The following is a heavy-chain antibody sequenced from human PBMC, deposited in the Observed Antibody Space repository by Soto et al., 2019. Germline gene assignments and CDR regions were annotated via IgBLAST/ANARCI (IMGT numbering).Heavy chain of an antibody. D-gene: IGHD3-3*01. V-gene: IGHV3-74*01. CDR3: ARVDFWSGQAPD. J-gene: IGHJ4*02. Sequence: VQLVESGGGLVQPGGSLRLSCAASGFTFSSYWMHWVRQAPGKGLVWVSRINSDGSSTSYADSVKGRFTISRDNAKNTLYLQMNSLRAEDTAVYYCARVDFWSGQAPDWGQGTLVTVSS. CDR2: INSDGSST. CDR1: GFTFSSYW.